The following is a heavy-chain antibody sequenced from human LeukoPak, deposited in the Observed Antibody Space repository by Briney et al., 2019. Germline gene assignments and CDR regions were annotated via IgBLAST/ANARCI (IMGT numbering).Heavy chain of an antibody. Sequence: PGGTLRLSCAASGVTFSSYWMSWVRQAPGKGLEWVANIKEDGSGKYYVDSVKGRFTISRDTPKNSLYPEMITPRSEDTAVSYCESRLSVAVPGVFDCWGTGTMVTV. CDR3: ESRLSVAVPGVFDC. J-gene: IGHJ4*02. V-gene: IGHV3-7*01. D-gene: IGHD6-19*01. CDR1: GVTFSSYW. CDR2: IKEDGSGK.